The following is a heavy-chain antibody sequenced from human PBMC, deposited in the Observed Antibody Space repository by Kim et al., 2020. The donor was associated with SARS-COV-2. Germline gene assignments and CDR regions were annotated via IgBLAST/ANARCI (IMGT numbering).Heavy chain of an antibody. CDR3: AKGEVAVAGRGDY. D-gene: IGHD6-19*01. J-gene: IGHJ4*02. CDR1: GFTFSSYG. CDR2: ISYDGSNK. Sequence: GGSLRLSCAASGFTFSSYGMHWVRQAPGKGLEWVAVISYDGSNKYYADSVKGRFTISRDNSKNTLYLQMNSLRAEDTAVYYCAKGEVAVAGRGDYWGQGTLVTVSS. V-gene: IGHV3-30*18.